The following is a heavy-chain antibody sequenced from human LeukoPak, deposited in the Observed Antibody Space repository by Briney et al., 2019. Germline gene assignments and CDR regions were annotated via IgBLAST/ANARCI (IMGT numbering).Heavy chain of an antibody. D-gene: IGHD3-10*01. CDR1: GYSFTSNG. Sequence: ASVKVSCKASGYSFTSNGITWVRQARGQGLEWMGWISGYNGDTVYAQMFQDRVTMTTDTSTSTAYMELRSLRSDDTAVYYCARGGSGSVSAFDIWGQGTMVTVSS. CDR3: ARGGSGSVSAFDI. J-gene: IGHJ3*02. V-gene: IGHV1-18*01. CDR2: ISGYNGDT.